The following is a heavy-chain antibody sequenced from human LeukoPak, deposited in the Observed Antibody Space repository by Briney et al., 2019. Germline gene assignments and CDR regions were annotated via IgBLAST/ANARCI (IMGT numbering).Heavy chain of an antibody. V-gene: IGHV4-39*02. D-gene: IGHD3-16*01. CDR1: GGSISSSSYY. CDR3: AREGDGNLDY. CDR2: IYYSGST. J-gene: IGHJ4*02. Sequence: KPSETLSLTCTVSGGSISSSSYYWGWIRQPPGKGLEWIGSIYYSGSTYYNPSLKSRVTISVDTSKNQFSLKLSSVTAADTAVYYCAREGDGNLDYWGQGTLVTVSS.